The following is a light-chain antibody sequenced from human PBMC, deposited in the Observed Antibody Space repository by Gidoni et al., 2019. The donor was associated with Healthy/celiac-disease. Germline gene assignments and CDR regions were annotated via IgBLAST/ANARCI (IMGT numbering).Light chain of an antibody. J-gene: IGLJ1*01. CDR3: CSYAGSYTFV. CDR2: DVS. Sequence: QSALTQPRPVSGSPGQSVTISCTGTSSDVGGYNYVSWYQQHPVKAPKLMIYDVSKRPSGVPDRFAGSKSGNTASLTISGLQAEDEADYYCCSYAGSYTFVFGTGTKVTVL. CDR1: SSDVGGYNY. V-gene: IGLV2-11*01.